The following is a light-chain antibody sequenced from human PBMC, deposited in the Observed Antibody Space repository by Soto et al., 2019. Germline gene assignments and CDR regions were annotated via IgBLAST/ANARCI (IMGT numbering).Light chain of an antibody. CDR3: CSYAGSYTLV. V-gene: IGLV2-11*01. Sequence: QSVLTQPRSVSGSPGQSVTISCAGTSSDVGAYNCVSWYQQHPGKVPKIIIYDVSRRPSEVPDRFSGSKSGNTACLTISGLQADDVADDYCCSYAGSYTLVFGGGTKLIVL. J-gene: IGLJ3*02. CDR1: SSDVGAYNC. CDR2: DVS.